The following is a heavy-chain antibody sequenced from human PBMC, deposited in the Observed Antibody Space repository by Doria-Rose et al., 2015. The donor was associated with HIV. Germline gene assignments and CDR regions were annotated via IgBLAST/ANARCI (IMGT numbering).Heavy chain of an antibody. CDR1: GVSLSSPGMG. J-gene: IGHJ4*02. Sequence: QDSGPVLVKPTETLTLTCTVSGVSLSSPGMGVSWIRQPPGKALEWLANIFSDDERSYNTSLKSRRTISRGTSKSQVVLTMTDMDPVDTATYYCARIKSSRWYHKYYFDFWGQGTLVIVSA. V-gene: IGHV2-26*01. CDR2: IFSDDER. CDR3: ARIKSSRWYHKYYFDF. D-gene: IGHD6-13*01.